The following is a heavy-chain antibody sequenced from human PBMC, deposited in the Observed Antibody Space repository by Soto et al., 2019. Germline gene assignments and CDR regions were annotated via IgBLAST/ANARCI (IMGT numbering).Heavy chain of an antibody. CDR2: IIFIFDTR. D-gene: IGHD2-15*01. Sequence: QLQLAQSGAQVREPGSSVRGSCKASGGTLRNFAASWVRQAPGQGLEWMGGIIFIFDTRNDAEKFQGRVTIAADISSKSAYMELSGLRSDDTAVYYCATRYCRTNNCLENFYYYGRDVWGQGTTVTVLS. J-gene: IGHJ6*01. CDR3: ATRYCRTNNCLENFYYYGRDV. CDR1: GGTLRNFA. V-gene: IGHV1-69*06.